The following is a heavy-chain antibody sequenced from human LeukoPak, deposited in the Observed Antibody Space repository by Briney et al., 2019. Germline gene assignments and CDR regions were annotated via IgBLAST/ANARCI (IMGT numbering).Heavy chain of an antibody. J-gene: IGHJ4*02. CDR2: INQDGSQT. V-gene: IGHV3-7*01. CDR3: ARLMFLWPPIYFDY. Sequence: GGSLRLSCAASGSTFSTYWMSWVRRAPGKGLAWVANINQDGSQTFYVDSVKGRFTISRDNPGNSVYLQMNSLRAEDTAVYYCARLMFLWPPIYFDYWGQGTLVTVSS. CDR1: GSTFSTYW. D-gene: IGHD2-8*01.